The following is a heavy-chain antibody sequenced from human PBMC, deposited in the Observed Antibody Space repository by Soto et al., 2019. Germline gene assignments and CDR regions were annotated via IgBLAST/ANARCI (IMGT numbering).Heavy chain of an antibody. CDR3: AKEHRSYGGGYYYYYGMDV. J-gene: IGHJ6*02. CDR1: SFPFSSYA. D-gene: IGHD5-18*01. Sequence: GGSLRLSCAASSFPFSSYAMSWVGQAPGKGLNWVSAFSGSGGSTYYADSVKGRFTISRDNSKNTLFLQMNSLRAEDTAVFYCAKEHRSYGGGYYYYYGMDVSGQGTTVTVS. CDR2: FSGSGGST. V-gene: IGHV3-23*01.